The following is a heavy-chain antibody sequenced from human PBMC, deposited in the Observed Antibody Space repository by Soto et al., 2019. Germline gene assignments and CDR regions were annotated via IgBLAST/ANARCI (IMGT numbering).Heavy chain of an antibody. Sequence: SSTVHGECRDRDGNTWGWIRQPPGRGLEWIGYIYYTGRTYYNPSLESRVTFSVDTSKNQFSLKLSSVTAADTAVYFCAIDVPSNHNCFDLSG. CDR3: AIDVPSNHNCFDL. V-gene: IGHV4-31*02. J-gene: IGHJ5*02. D-gene: IGHD2-2*01. CDR2: IYYTGRT. CDR1: GECRDRDGNT.